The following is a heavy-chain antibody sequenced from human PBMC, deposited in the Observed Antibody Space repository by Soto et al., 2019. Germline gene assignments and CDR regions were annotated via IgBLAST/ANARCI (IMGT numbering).Heavy chain of an antibody. CDR1: VGSFSIYH. CDR3: ARGYDTALAPIF. J-gene: IGHJ4*02. Sequence: SETLCLTCAFYVGSFSIYHWSWIRQTPGKGLEWIGEINHLTTTNYNPSLKSRVIISLDTPKNQFSLKLSSVTAADTAVYYCARGYDTALAPIFWGQGIMVTVSS. CDR2: INHLTTT. V-gene: IGHV4-34*01. D-gene: IGHD5-18*01.